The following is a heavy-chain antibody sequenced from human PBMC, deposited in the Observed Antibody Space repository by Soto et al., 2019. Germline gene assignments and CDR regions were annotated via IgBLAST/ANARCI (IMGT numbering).Heavy chain of an antibody. CDR1: GGSFSGYY. CDR3: ATTGWKIWFGEY. Sequence: QVQLQQWGAGLLKPSETLSLTCAVYGGSFSGYYWSWIRQPPGKGLEWIGEINHSGSTNYNPSLKSRVTIPVDSSKNQFSLKLSSVTAADTAVYYCATTGWKIWFGEYWGQGTLDTVSS. J-gene: IGHJ4*02. V-gene: IGHV4-34*01. D-gene: IGHD3-10*01. CDR2: INHSGST.